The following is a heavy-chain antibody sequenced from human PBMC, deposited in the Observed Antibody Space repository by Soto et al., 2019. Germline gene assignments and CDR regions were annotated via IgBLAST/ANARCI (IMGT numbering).Heavy chain of an antibody. J-gene: IGHJ4*02. CDR1: GFTFSSYA. V-gene: IGHV3-23*04. D-gene: IGHD4-4*01. Sequence: VQLVESGGGVVQPGRSLRLSCAASGFTFSSYAMSWVRQAPGKGLEWVSAISGSGGSTYYADSVKGRFTISRDNSKNTLYLQMNSLRAEDTAVYYCAKLATVTGPGSYYFDYWGQGTLVTVSS. CDR3: AKLATVTGPGSYYFDY. CDR2: ISGSGGST.